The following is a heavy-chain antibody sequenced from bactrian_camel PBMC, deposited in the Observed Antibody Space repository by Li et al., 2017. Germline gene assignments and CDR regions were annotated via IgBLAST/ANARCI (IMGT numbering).Heavy chain of an antibody. CDR1: GFTFITYY. D-gene: IGHD1*01. CDR3: VTGPMTWPPLREYAD. Sequence: QLVESGGGLVQPGGSLRLFCAASGFTFITYYMSWVRKAPGKGPEWVSSISRTGYMTVYSSSAKGRFTISRDDAKNTVYLQMDSLQPEDTAVYYCVTGPMTWPPLREYADWGQGTQVTVS. V-gene: IGHV3-2*01. J-gene: IGHJ4*01. CDR2: ISRTGYMT.